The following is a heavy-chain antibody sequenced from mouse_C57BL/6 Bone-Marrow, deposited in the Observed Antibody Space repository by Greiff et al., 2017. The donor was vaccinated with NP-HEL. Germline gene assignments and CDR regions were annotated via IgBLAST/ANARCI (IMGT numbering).Heavy chain of an antibody. Sequence: QVQLQQSDAELVKPGASVKISCKVSGYTFTDHTIHWMKQRPEQGLEWIGYIYPRDGSTKYNEKFKGKATLTADKSSSTAYMQLNSLTSEDSAVYFCAKGGDYTEYYYAMDYWGQGTSVTVSS. CDR2: IYPRDGST. CDR3: AKGGDYTEYYYAMDY. D-gene: IGHD2-12*01. J-gene: IGHJ4*01. CDR1: GYTFTDHT. V-gene: IGHV1-78*01.